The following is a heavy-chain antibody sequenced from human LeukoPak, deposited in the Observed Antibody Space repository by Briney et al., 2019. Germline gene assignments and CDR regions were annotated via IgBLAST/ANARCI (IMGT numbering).Heavy chain of an antibody. CDR1: GYTFTGYY. CDR2: INPNSGGT. Sequence: GASVKVSCKASGYTFTGYYMHWVRQGPEQGLECMGWINPNSGGTNYAQKFQGRVTMTRDTSISTAYMELSRLRSDDTAVYYCARDREGSTGTTGSWGQGTLVTVSS. CDR3: ARDREGSTGTTGS. D-gene: IGHD1-7*01. J-gene: IGHJ4*02. V-gene: IGHV1-2*02.